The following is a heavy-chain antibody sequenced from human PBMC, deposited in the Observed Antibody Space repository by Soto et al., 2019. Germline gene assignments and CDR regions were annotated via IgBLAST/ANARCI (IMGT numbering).Heavy chain of an antibody. Sequence: ASETLSLTCSVSGGSISSYYWSWIRQPAGKGLEWVGRISTSGSTNYNPSLKSRVTMSVDTSKNHFSLDLRSVTAADTAVYYCVRVGMIGTVLGSWFDPWGQGTLVTVSS. CDR2: ISTSGST. V-gene: IGHV4-4*07. D-gene: IGHD1-26*01. J-gene: IGHJ5*02. CDR1: GGSISSYY. CDR3: VRVGMIGTVLGSWFDP.